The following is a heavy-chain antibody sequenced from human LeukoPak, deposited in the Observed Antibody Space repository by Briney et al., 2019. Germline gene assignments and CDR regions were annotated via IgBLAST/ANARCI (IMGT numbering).Heavy chain of an antibody. D-gene: IGHD2-15*01. CDR1: GFNFRDFA. V-gene: IGHV3-23*01. CDR2: IGSDTTA. J-gene: IGHJ6*02. Sequence: GGSLRLSCAASGFNFRDFAISWVRQAPGKGLEWVSGIGSDTTAHYAESVKGRFAISRDNAKNTLYLHMNSVRAEDTALYYCAKDLHYWVAMDVWGQGTTVTVS. CDR3: AKDLHYWVAMDV.